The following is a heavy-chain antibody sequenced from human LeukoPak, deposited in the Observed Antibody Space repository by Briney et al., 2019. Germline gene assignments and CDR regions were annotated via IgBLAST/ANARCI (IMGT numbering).Heavy chain of an antibody. J-gene: IGHJ4*02. CDR2: ISSSAGNT. D-gene: IGHD6-19*01. Sequence: GGSLRLSCAASGFTFSDHYMSWIRQAPGKGLQWVSYISSSAGNTNYADYVKGRFTMSRDNAKNSLYLQMNSLRAEDTAVYYCARVRSSGATHDYWGQGTLVTVSS. CDR1: GFTFSDHY. V-gene: IGHV3-11*04. CDR3: ARVRSSGATHDY.